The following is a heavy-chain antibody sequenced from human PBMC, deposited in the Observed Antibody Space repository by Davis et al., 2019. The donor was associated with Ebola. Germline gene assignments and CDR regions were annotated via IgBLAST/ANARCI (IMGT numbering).Heavy chain of an antibody. CDR2: MNPNSGNT. V-gene: IGHV1-8*03. CDR3: AGSAGTVGKFDY. D-gene: IGHD1-14*01. CDR1: GYTFTSYG. J-gene: IGHJ4*01. Sequence: ASVKVSCKASGYTFTSYGINWVRQATGQGLEWMGWMNPNSGNTGYAQKFQGRVTITRDMSTSTSYLDLSNLRSEDTAVYYCAGSAGTVGKFDYWGQGTLVTVSS.